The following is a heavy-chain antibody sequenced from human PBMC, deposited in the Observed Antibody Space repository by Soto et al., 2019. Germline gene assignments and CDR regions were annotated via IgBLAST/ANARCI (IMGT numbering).Heavy chain of an antibody. Sequence: QVQLVQSGAEVKKPGSSVKVSCKASGGTFSSYATFWVRQAPGQGLEWMGGIIPIFGTAKYAQKFQGRVTITADESTTTAYMELSSLRSEDTAVYYCARDAFRDGYAYWGQGTLVTVSS. CDR3: ARDAFRDGYAY. CDR2: IIPIFGTA. CDR1: GGTFSSYA. J-gene: IGHJ4*02. D-gene: IGHD5-12*01. V-gene: IGHV1-69*01.